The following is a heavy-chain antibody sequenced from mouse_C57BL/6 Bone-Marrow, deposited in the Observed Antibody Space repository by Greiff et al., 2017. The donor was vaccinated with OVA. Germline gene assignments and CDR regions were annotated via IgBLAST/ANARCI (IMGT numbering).Heavy chain of an antibody. CDR3: ARDPRSPLAY. J-gene: IGHJ3*01. CDR1: GFTFSSYA. D-gene: IGHD2-10*02. V-gene: IGHV5-4*01. CDR2: ISDGGSYT. Sequence: EVKLVESGGGLVKPGGSLKLSCAASGFTFSSYAMSWVRQTPEKRLEWVATISDGGSYTNYPDNVKGRFTISRDNAKNNLYLQMSHLKSEDTAMYYCARDPRSPLAYWGQGTLVTVSA.